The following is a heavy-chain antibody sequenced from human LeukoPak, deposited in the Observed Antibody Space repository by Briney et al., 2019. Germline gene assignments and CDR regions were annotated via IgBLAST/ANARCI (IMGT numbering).Heavy chain of an antibody. J-gene: IGHJ4*02. Sequence: SETLSLTCTVSGGSISSYYWSWIRQPPGKGLEWVGYIYYSGSTNYNPSLKSRVTISVDTSKNQFSLKLSSVTAADTAVYYCARGVDDYGDSDYFDYWGQGTLVTVSS. D-gene: IGHD4-17*01. CDR2: IYYSGST. CDR1: GGSISSYY. V-gene: IGHV4-59*01. CDR3: ARGVDDYGDSDYFDY.